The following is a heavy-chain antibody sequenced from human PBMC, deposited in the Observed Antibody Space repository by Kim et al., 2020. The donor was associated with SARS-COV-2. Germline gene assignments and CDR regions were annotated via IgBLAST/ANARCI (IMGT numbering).Heavy chain of an antibody. Sequence: GESLKISCKGSGYSFFTYWIGWVRQMPGRGLEWMGIIYPGNPDTRYSPSFQGQVTFSVDKSITTAHMQWSSLKASDTAVYYCARRRLGELSLDAFDVWGQGTVVTVSS. V-gene: IGHV5-51*01. CDR3: ARRRLGELSLDAFDV. CDR2: IYPGNPDT. J-gene: IGHJ3*01. D-gene: IGHD3-16*02. CDR1: GYSFFTYW.